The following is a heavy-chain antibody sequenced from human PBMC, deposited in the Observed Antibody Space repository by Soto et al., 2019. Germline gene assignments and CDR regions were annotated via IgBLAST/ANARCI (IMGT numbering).Heavy chain of an antibody. CDR2: ISYDGSNK. J-gene: IGHJ4*02. D-gene: IGHD2-21*02. V-gene: IGHV3-30*18. CDR3: AKDKVPVVVTAPLDY. Sequence: QVQLVESGGGVVQPGRSLRLSCAASGFTFSSYGMQWVRQAPGKGLEWVAVISYDGSNKYYADSVKGRFTISRDNSKKTLYLQMNSLRAEDTAVYYCAKDKVPVVVTAPLDYWGQGTLVTVSS. CDR1: GFTFSSYG.